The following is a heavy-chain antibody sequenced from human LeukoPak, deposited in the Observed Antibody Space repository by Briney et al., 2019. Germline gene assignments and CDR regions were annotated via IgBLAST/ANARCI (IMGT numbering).Heavy chain of an antibody. V-gene: IGHV3-74*01. D-gene: IGHD1-26*01. CDR1: GFTFSSYW. Sequence: QPGGSLRLSCAASGFTFSSYWMHWVRQAPGKGLVWVSRINSDGSTTSYADSVKGRITISRDNAKNTLYLQMNGLRAEDTAVYYCVGGSYYFDYWGQGTLVTVSS. CDR3: VGGSYYFDY. J-gene: IGHJ4*02. CDR2: INSDGSTT.